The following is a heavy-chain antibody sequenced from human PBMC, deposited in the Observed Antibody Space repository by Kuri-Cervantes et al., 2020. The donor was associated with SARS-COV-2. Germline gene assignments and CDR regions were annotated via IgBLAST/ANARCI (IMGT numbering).Heavy chain of an antibody. J-gene: IGHJ4*02. Sequence: GESLKISCAASGFTFSSYSMNWVRQAPGKGLKWVSSISSSSSYIYYADSVKGRFTISRDNAKNSLYLQMNSLRAEDTAVYYCARDSSGYSWPIDYWGQGTLVTVSS. CDR1: GFTFSSYS. CDR2: ISSSSSYI. D-gene: IGHD3-22*01. V-gene: IGHV3-21*01. CDR3: ARDSSGYSWPIDY.